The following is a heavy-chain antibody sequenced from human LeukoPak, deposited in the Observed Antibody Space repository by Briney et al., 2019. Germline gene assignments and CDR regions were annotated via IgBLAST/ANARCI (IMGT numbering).Heavy chain of an antibody. CDR2: ISGSGGST. CDR1: GFTVSSNY. Sequence: GGSLRLSCAASGFTVSSNYMSWVRQAPGKGLEWVSTISGSGGSTFYADSVKGRFTISRDNSKNTLSLQMNSLRAEDTAVYYCAKDLADSSSWYSYYYMDVWGKGTTVTISS. J-gene: IGHJ6*03. CDR3: AKDLADSSSWYSYYYMDV. D-gene: IGHD6-13*01. V-gene: IGHV3-23*01.